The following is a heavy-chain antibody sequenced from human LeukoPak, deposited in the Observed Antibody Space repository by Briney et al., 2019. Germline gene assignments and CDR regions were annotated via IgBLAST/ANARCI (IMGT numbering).Heavy chain of an antibody. D-gene: IGHD3-22*01. J-gene: IGHJ4*02. CDR1: GFTFNDYG. Sequence: GGSLRLSCAASGFTFNDYGMSWVRQGPGKGLEWVSGINWNGGTTGYADSVRGRFTISRDNAKNSLYLQMNSLRAEDTALYYCARNKHYYDSSNYIWGQGTLVTVSS. CDR2: INWNGGTT. CDR3: ARNKHYYDSSNYI. V-gene: IGHV3-20*04.